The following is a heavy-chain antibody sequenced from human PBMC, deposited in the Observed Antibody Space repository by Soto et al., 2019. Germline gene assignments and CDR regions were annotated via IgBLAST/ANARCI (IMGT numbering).Heavy chain of an antibody. CDR2: NYYSGRT. Sequence: PSETLSLTCTVSGGSISSYYWSWIRQPPGKGLEWIGNNYYSGRTYYNPSLKSRVTISVDTSKNQFSLTLSSVTAADTAVYYCARRYDILTGYFGSFDYWGQGTLVTVPS. D-gene: IGHD3-9*01. J-gene: IGHJ4*02. CDR3: ARRYDILTGYFGSFDY. CDR1: GGSISSYY. V-gene: IGHV4-59*08.